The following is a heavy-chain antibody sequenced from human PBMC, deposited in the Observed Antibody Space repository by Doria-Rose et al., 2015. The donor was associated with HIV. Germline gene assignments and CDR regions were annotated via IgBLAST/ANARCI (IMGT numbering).Heavy chain of an antibody. Sequence: VQLVQSGGGLVRPGGSLRLSCATSGFTFSSHRINWVRQAPGKGLEWVSSISSTSAYINYADSVRGRFTISRDNARNSLYLQMDSLRAGDTAIYYCATGVTLDYWGQGTLVTVSS. J-gene: IGHJ4*02. CDR1: GFTFSSHR. D-gene: IGHD3-10*01. CDR2: ISSTSAYI. V-gene: IGHV3-21*01. CDR3: ATGVTLDY.